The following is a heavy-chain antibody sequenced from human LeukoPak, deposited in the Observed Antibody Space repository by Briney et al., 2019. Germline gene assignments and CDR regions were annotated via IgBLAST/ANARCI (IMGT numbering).Heavy chain of an antibody. Sequence: PGGSLRLSCAASGFTFSTYWMSWVRQAPGKGLEWVSSISSSSSYIYYADSVKGRFTISRDNAKNSLYLQMNSLRAEDTAVYYCARDRPSYDYVWGSYLNYWGQGTLVTVSS. CDR3: ARDRPSYDYVWGSYLNY. CDR2: ISSSSSYI. CDR1: GFTFSTYW. D-gene: IGHD3-16*02. J-gene: IGHJ4*02. V-gene: IGHV3-21*04.